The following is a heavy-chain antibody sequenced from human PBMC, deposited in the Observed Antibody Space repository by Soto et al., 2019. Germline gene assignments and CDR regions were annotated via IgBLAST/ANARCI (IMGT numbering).Heavy chain of an antibody. D-gene: IGHD2-15*01. J-gene: IGHJ4*02. V-gene: IGHV3-23*01. Sequence: EVQLLESGGGLVQPGGSLSLSCAASGFTFSNYAMSWVRQAPGKGLEWVSGISSTGGTTYYADSVKDRFTISRDNSKKTLYLPMSSLRAEDTAVYYCAKDPSGAYCSGGSFSYWGQGTLVTVSS. CDR2: ISSTGGTT. CDR1: GFTFSNYA. CDR3: AKDPSGAYCSGGSFSY.